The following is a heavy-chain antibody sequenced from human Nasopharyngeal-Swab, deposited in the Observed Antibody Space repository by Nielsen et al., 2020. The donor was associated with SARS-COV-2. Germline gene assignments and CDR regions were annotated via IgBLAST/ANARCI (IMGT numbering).Heavy chain of an antibody. D-gene: IGHD6-19*01. V-gene: IGHV3-11*01. CDR1: GFTFSDYY. J-gene: IGHJ4*02. CDR2: ISGSGTTI. Sequence: GGSLRPSCAASGFTFSDYYMSWIRQAPGKGLEWVSYISGSGTTIYYADSVKGRFTISRDNAKNSLYLQMNSLRAEDTAVYYCARSSGWYYFDYWGQGTLVTVSS. CDR3: ARSSGWYYFDY.